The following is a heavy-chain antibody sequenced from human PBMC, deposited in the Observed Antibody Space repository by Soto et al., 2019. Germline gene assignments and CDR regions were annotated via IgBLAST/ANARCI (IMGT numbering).Heavy chain of an antibody. CDR3: AKETRINYYYGMDV. CDR2: IWYDGSNK. Sequence: PGGSLRLSCAASGFTFSSYGMHWVRQAPGKGLEWVAVIWYDGSNKYYADSVKGRFTISRDNSKNTLYLQMNSLRAEDTAVYYCAKETRINYYYGMDVWGQGTTVTVSS. CDR1: GFTFSSYG. V-gene: IGHV3-33*06. J-gene: IGHJ6*02. D-gene: IGHD2-15*01.